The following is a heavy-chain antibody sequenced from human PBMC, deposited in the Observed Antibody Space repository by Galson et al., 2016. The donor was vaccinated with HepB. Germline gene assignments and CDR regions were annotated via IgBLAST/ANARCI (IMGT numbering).Heavy chain of an antibody. CDR3: ARGSRLKSDAHYFDY. CDR1: GFTFSDYI. CDR2: ISSDGSDK. D-gene: IGHD3-10*01. V-gene: IGHV3-30*04. Sequence: SLRLFCAASGFTFSDYIMHWVRQAPGKGLEWVAFISSDGSDKYYGDSVKGRFTISRDNSKNTLYLQMNSLTTEHTAMYYCARGSRLKSDAHYFDYWGPGTLVTVSS. J-gene: IGHJ4*02.